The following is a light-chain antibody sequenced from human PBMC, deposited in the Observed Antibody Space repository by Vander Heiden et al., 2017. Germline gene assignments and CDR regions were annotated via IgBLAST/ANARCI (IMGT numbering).Light chain of an antibody. Sequence: QSALTQPASVSGSPGQSITISCTGTSNDVDNYNYVSWYQHHPGKGPKLIIYEVSYRPSGVSNRFSGSKSGNTASLTISGLQAEDEADYYCSSYTSSSTRVFGTGTKVTVL. CDR2: EVS. J-gene: IGLJ1*01. CDR1: SNDVDNYNY. V-gene: IGLV2-14*01. CDR3: SSYTSSSTRV.